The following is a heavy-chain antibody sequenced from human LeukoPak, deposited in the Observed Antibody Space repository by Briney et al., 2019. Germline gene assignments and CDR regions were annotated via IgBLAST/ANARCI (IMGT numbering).Heavy chain of an antibody. Sequence: GGSLRLSCAASGFTFSSYGMHWVRQAPGKGLERVAAISYDGSNKYYADSVKGRFTISRDTSKNTLYLQMNSLRAEDTAVYYCAKEGYCSGGSCYSSPNYGMDVWGQGTTVTVSS. V-gene: IGHV3-30*18. J-gene: IGHJ6*02. CDR2: ISYDGSNK. D-gene: IGHD2-15*01. CDR1: GFTFSSYG. CDR3: AKEGYCSGGSCYSSPNYGMDV.